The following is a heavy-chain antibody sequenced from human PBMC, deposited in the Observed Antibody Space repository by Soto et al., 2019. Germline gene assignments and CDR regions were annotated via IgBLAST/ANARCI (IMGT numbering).Heavy chain of an antibody. D-gene: IGHD6-19*01. CDR1: GFTFSTYS. CDR3: ARVKAQIISSGWYGGDDI. J-gene: IGHJ3*02. Sequence: EVQLLESGGGLVQPGGSLRLSCAASGFTFSTYSMTWVRQAPGKGLEWVSTIRDSGHSTHYADSVRGRFAISRDNSKNTLFLQMNSLRADDTAVYYCARVKAQIISSGWYGGDDIWGQGTMVTVSS. V-gene: IGHV3-23*01. CDR2: IRDSGHST.